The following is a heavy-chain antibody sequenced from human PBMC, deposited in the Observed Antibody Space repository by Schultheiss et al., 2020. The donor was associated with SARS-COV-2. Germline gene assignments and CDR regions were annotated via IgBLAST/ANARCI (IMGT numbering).Heavy chain of an antibody. CDR1: GFTFSSYE. CDR3: ARDRGIVVGPFDY. CDR2: ISSSGSTI. J-gene: IGHJ4*02. V-gene: IGHV3-48*03. D-gene: IGHD3-22*01. Sequence: GGSLRLSCAASGFTFSSYEMNWVRQAPGKGLEWVSYISSSGSTIYYADSVKGRFTISRDNSKNTLYLQMNSLRAEDTAVYYCARDRGIVVGPFDYWGQGTLVTVSS.